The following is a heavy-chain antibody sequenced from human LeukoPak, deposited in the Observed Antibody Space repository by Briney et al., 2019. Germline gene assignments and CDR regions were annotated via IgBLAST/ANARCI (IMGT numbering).Heavy chain of an antibody. D-gene: IGHD4-17*01. J-gene: IGHJ5*02. Sequence: ASVKVSCKASGYTFTSYDINWVRQATGQGLEWMGWMNPNSGNTGYAQKFQGRVTMTRNTSIGTAYMELSSLRSEDTAVYYCSVCPLYDFGVTWGQGTLVSVSS. CDR1: GYTFTSYD. CDR2: MNPNSGNT. CDR3: SVCPLYDFGVT. V-gene: IGHV1-8*01.